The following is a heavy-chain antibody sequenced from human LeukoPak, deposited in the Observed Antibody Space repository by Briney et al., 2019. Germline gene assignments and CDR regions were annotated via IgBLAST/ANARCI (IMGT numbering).Heavy chain of an antibody. CDR3: ARQSIAAAGTEYYYYYGMDV. Sequence: SETLSLTCTVSGGSISSGGYYWSWIRQHPGKGLEWIGYIYYSGSTYYNPSLKSRVTISVDTSKNQFSLKLSSVTAADTAVYYCARQSIAAAGTEYYYYYGMDVWGQGTTVTVSS. V-gene: IGHV4-31*03. CDR2: IYYSGST. D-gene: IGHD6-13*01. J-gene: IGHJ6*02. CDR1: GGSISSGGYY.